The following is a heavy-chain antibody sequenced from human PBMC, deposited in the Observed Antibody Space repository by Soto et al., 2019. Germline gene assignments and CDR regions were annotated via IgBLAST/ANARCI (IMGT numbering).Heavy chain of an antibody. CDR3: AKDPLVPATPYYYYGMDV. V-gene: IGHV5-10-1*01. D-gene: IGHD2-2*01. CDR1: GYSFTSYC. J-gene: IGHJ6*02. CDR2: IDPSDSYT. Sequence: GESLKISCKGSGYSFTSYCISSVRQLPGKGLEWMGRIDPSDSYTNYSPSFQGHVTISADKSISTAYLQWSSLRAEDTAVYYCAKDPLVPATPYYYYGMDVWGQGTTVTVSS.